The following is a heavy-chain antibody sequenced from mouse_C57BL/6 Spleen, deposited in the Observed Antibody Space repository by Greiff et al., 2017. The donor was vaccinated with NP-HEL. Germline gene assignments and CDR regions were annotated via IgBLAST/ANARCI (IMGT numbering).Heavy chain of an antibody. CDR3: ARGHYVSCVYYFDY. V-gene: IGHV1-39*01. D-gene: IGHD1-1*01. J-gene: IGHJ2*01. CDR1: GYSFTDYN. CDR2: INPNYGTT. Sequence: EVQLQQSGPELVKPGASVKISCKASGYSFTDYNMNWVKQSTGKSLEWIGVINPNYGTTSYNQKFKGKATLTVDQSSSTAYMQLNSLTSEDSAVYDYARGHYVSCVYYFDYWGQGTTLTVSS.